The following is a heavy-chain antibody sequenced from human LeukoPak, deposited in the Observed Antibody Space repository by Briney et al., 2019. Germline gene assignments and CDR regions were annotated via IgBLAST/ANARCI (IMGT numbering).Heavy chain of an antibody. CDR3: ARTRSYCSGGSCLYY. Sequence: PGGSLRLSCAASGFTFSSYSMNWVRQAPGKGLEWVSSMSSSSSYIYYADSVKGRFTISRDNAKNSLYLQMNSLRAEDTAVYYCARTRSYCSGGSCLYYWGQGTLVTVSS. CDR2: MSSSSSYI. V-gene: IGHV3-21*01. CDR1: GFTFSSYS. J-gene: IGHJ4*02. D-gene: IGHD2-15*01.